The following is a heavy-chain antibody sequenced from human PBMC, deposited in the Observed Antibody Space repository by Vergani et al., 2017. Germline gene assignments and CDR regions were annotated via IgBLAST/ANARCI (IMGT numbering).Heavy chain of an antibody. V-gene: IGHV1-58*01. D-gene: IGHD3-22*01. CDR1: GFTFTSSA. CDR3: AAEEAYYDSSGYYFLGYAFDI. Sequence: QMQLVQSGPEVKKPGTSVKVSCKASGFTFTSSAVQWVRQARGQRLEWIGWIVVGSGNTNYAQKFQERVTITRDMSTSKAYMELSSLRSEDTAVYYCAAEEAYYDSSGYYFLGYAFDIWGQGTMVTVSS. J-gene: IGHJ3*02. CDR2: IVVGSGNT.